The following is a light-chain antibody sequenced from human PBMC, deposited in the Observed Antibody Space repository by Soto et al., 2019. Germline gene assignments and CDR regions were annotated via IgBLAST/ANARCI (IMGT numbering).Light chain of an antibody. CDR2: SDN. CDR1: SSNIGTNT. V-gene: IGLV1-44*01. Sequence: QSVLTQPPSASGTPGRRVTIFCSGSSSNIGTNTVIWYQQLPGAAPKVLIYSDNQRPSGVPDRFSGSKSGTSASLAISGLQSEDEADYYCAAWDVSLVVFGGGTKLTVL. CDR3: AAWDVSLVV. J-gene: IGLJ2*01.